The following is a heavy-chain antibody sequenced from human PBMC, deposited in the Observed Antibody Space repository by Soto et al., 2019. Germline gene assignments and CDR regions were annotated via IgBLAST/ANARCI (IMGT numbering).Heavy chain of an antibody. CDR1: GYTLTELS. CDR2: FDPEDGET. J-gene: IGHJ4*02. V-gene: IGHV1-24*01. Sequence: GASVKVSCNVTGYTLTELSMHWVRQAPGKGLEWMGGFDPEDGETIYAQKFQGRVTMTEDTSTDTAYMELSSLRSEDTAVYYCATHSLVYDCSGYRDYWGQGTLVTVSS. D-gene: IGHD3-22*01. CDR3: ATHSLVYDCSGYRDY.